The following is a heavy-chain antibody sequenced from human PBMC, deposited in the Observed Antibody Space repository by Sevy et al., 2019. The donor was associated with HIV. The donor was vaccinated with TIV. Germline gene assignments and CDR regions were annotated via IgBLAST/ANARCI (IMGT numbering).Heavy chain of an antibody. Sequence: GSLRLSCAASGFTFSSFGMHWVRQVPGKGLGWVSFISYDGSEKRYVDSVKGRFTISRDSSKNTLYLQMNSLRGGDTAVYYCAKDGPPYYTSGSYMYYFDYWGQGALVTVSS. CDR1: GFTFSSFG. D-gene: IGHD3-10*01. J-gene: IGHJ4*02. V-gene: IGHV3-30*18. CDR2: ISYDGSEK. CDR3: AKDGPPYYTSGSYMYYFDY.